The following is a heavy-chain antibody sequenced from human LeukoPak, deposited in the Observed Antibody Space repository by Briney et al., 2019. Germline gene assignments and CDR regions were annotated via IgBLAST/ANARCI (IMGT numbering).Heavy chain of an antibody. CDR3: AGIHPYAYSYIDH. D-gene: IGHD1-26*01. CDR1: GGSISTYY. V-gene: IGHV4-59*01. CDR2: VYYSGNT. Sequence: SETLSLTCTVSGGSISTYYWGWIRQPPGKGLEWIGYVYYSGNTNYNPSLKSRVTISVDTSKNQFSLKLSSVTAADTAVYYCAGIHPYAYSYIDHWGRKTLVTVSS. J-gene: IGHJ4*02.